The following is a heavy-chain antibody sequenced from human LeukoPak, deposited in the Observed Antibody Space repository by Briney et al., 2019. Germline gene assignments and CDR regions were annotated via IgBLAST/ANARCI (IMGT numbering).Heavy chain of an antibody. Sequence: PSETLSLTCTVSGGSISSYYWSWIRQPPGKGLEWIGYIHYSGSTHYNPSLKSRVTISVDTSKNQVSLKLSSVTATDTAVYYCAVGYSYAFMDVWGKGTTVTVSS. J-gene: IGHJ6*04. CDR2: IHYSGST. CDR1: GGSISSYY. V-gene: IGHV4-59*01. CDR3: AVGYSYAFMDV. D-gene: IGHD5-18*01.